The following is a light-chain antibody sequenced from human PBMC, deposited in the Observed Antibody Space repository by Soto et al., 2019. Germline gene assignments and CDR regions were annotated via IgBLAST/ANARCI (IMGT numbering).Light chain of an antibody. V-gene: IGLV3-1*01. CDR2: QDN. Sequence: SYELTQPPSVSVSPGQTASITCSGDKLEDKYICWYQQKPGQSPVLVIYQDNKRPSGIPERFSGSNSGDTATLTISGTQAMDEADYYCQAWDSSTLYVFGTGTKLTVL. CDR3: QAWDSSTLYV. CDR1: KLEDKY. J-gene: IGLJ1*01.